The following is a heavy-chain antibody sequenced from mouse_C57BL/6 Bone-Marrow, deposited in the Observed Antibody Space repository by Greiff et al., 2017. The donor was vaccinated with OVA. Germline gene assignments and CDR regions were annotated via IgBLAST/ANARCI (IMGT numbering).Heavy chain of an antibody. CDR2: ISSGSSTI. V-gene: IGHV5-17*01. CDR3: ARLPCWYFDV. J-gene: IGHJ1*03. CDR1: GFTFSDYG. Sequence: EVKLMESGGGLVKPGGSLKLSCAASGFTFSDYGMHWVRQAPEKGLEWVAYISSGSSTIYYADPVKGRFTISRDKAKKTLFLQMTSLRSEDTAMDYCARLPCWYFDVWGTGTTVTVSS.